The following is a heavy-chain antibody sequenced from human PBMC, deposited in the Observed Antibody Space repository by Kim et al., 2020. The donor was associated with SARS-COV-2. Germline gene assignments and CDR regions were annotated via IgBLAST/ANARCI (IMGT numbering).Heavy chain of an antibody. D-gene: IGHD2-2*02. CDR3: VRDNPIDI. J-gene: IGHJ3*02. Sequence: GGSLRLSCAASGFTFSNSWMHWVRQAPGKGLVWVSRINSDESGTTYADSVKGRFTISRDKAKNTLYLHMSSLRVEDTAVYYCVRDNPIDIWGQGTMVTVSS. CDR2: INSDESGT. V-gene: IGHV3-74*01. CDR1: GFTFSNSW.